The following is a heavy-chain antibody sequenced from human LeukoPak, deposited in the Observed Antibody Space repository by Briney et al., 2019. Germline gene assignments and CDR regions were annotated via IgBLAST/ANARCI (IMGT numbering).Heavy chain of an antibody. J-gene: IGHJ4*02. CDR2: ISDSGSSK. V-gene: IGHV3-48*03. CDR3: ARSGSSGWYTVDY. Sequence: GGSLRLSCAASGFTFSSYEMNWVRQAPGKGLEWVSYISDSGSSKHYADSVKGRFTISRDNAKNSLYLQMNSLRAEDTAVYYCARSGSSGWYTVDYWGQRTLVTVSS. D-gene: IGHD6-19*01. CDR1: GFTFSSYE.